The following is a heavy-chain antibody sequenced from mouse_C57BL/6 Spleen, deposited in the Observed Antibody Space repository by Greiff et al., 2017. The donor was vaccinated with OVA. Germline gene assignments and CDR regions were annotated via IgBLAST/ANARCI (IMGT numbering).Heavy chain of an antibody. Sequence: EVQLQQSGPELVQPGASVKISCKASGYTFTDYYMNWVKQSPGKSLEWIGDINPNNGGTTYNQTFKGKATLTVDKSSSTAYMELRSLTSEDSAVYYCAREDYEYDGTWFAYWGQGTLVTVSA. J-gene: IGHJ3*01. D-gene: IGHD2-4*01. CDR1: GYTFTDYY. V-gene: IGHV1-26*01. CDR2: INPNNGGT. CDR3: AREDYEYDGTWFAY.